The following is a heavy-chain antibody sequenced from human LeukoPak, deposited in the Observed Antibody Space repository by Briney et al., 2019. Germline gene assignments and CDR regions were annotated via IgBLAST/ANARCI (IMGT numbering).Heavy chain of an antibody. CDR1: GGSISSYY. Sequence: PSETLSLTCTASGGSISSYYWSWIRQPPGKGLEWIGYVHYSGSTNYNPSLKSRVIISVDTSKNQFSLKLRSVTAADTGVYYCARMGRKTTVVPPDFDYWGQGTLVTVSS. CDR3: ARMGRKTTVVPPDFDY. CDR2: VHYSGST. D-gene: IGHD4-23*01. J-gene: IGHJ4*02. V-gene: IGHV4-59*01.